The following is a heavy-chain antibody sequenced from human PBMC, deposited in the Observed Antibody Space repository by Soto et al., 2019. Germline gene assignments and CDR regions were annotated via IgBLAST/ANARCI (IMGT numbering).Heavy chain of an antibody. CDR3: ARAGLEWSYNWFDP. V-gene: IGHV4-30-4*01. CDR2: IYYSGST. Sequence: QVPLQESGPGLVKPSQTLSLTCTVSGGSISSGDYYWSWIRQPPGKGLEWIGYIYYSGSTYYNPSLKSRVTRSVDTSKTQFSLKLSSVTAADTAVYYCARAGLEWSYNWFDPWGQGTLVTVSS. CDR1: GGSISSGDYY. D-gene: IGHD3-3*01. J-gene: IGHJ5*02.